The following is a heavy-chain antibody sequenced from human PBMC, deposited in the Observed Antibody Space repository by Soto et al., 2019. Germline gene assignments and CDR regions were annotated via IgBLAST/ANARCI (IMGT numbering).Heavy chain of an antibody. D-gene: IGHD2-21*02. Sequence: KAAGDTCAGYAGRWLSQAPGQRLEWMGEINAGYGTTNYAQKFQGRVTINADESTSTAYMELSSLRSEDTAVYYCARGLAYCGGDYYSAYWGQATLVTVSS. CDR3: ARGLAYCGGDYYSAY. CDR2: INAGYGTT. CDR1: GDTCAGYA. V-gene: IGHV1-69*01. J-gene: IGHJ4*02.